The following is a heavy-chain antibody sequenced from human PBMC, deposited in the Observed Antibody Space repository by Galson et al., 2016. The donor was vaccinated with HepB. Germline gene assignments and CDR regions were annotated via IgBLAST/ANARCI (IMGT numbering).Heavy chain of an antibody. Sequence: ETLSLTCTVSGGSTSSSSCYWGWIRQPPGKGLEWIGSVYYSGSPYYNWSLKSRVTISIDTSKNQFSLKLSSVTAADTAMYFCARLSKPATGVSYALDIWGQGTVVIVSS. D-gene: IGHD5-24*01. V-gene: IGHV4-39*01. J-gene: IGHJ3*02. CDR3: ARLSKPATGVSYALDI. CDR1: GGSTSSSSCY. CDR2: VYYSGSP.